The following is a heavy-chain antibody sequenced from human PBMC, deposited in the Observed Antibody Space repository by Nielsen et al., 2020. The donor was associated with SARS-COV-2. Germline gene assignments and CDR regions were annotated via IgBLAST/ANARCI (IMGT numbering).Heavy chain of an antibody. V-gene: IGHV3-30*03. Sequence: GESLKISCAASGFTFSSYGMHWVRQAPGKGLEWVAVISYDGSNKYYADSVKGRFTISRDNSKNTLYLQMNSLRAEDTAVYYCARVITGTTWAFDIWGQGTMVTVSS. CDR1: GFTFSSYG. J-gene: IGHJ3*02. CDR3: ARVITGTTWAFDI. CDR2: ISYDGSNK. D-gene: IGHD1-7*01.